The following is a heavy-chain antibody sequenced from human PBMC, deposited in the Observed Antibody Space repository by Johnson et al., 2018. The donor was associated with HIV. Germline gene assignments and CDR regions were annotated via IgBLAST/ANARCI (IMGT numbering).Heavy chain of an antibody. CDR3: ASDYGGTKDVFDI. CDR2: IYSGGNT. J-gene: IGHJ3*02. D-gene: IGHD3-10*01. CDR1: GFTVSSNY. Sequence: VQLVESGGGVVQPGGSLRLSCAGTGFTVSSNYMYWVRQAPGKGLEWVSVIYSGGNTYYADSVKGRFTISRDNSRNRLYLQMSSLRAEDTAVYYCASDYGGTKDVFDIWGQGTVVTVSS. V-gene: IGHV3-66*01.